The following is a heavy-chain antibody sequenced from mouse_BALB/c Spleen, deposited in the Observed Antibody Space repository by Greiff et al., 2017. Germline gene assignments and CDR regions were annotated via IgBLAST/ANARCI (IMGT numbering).Heavy chain of an antibody. CDR2: IRLKSNNYAT. CDR1: GFTFSNYW. D-gene: IGHD1-1*01. J-gene: IGHJ2*01. CDR3: TSGSSYYYFDY. V-gene: IGHV6-6*02. Sequence: EVMLVESGGGLVQPGGSMKLSCVASGFTFSNYWMNWVRQSPEKGLEWVAEIRLKSNNYATHYAESVKGRFTISRDDSKSSVYLQMNNLRAEDTGIYYCTSGSSYYYFDYWGQGTTLTVSS.